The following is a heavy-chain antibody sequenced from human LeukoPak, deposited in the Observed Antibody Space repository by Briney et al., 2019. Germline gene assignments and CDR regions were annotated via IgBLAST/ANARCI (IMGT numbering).Heavy chain of an antibody. V-gene: IGHV3-73*01. D-gene: IGHD3-10*01. Sequence: PGGSLRLSCAASGFTFSGSAMHWVRQASGKGLEWVGRIRSKANSYATAYAASVKGRFTISRDDSKSIAYLQMNSLKTEDTAVYYCTRDRVNGWFGELLFLDYWGQGTLVTVSS. CDR1: GFTFSGSA. CDR2: IRSKANSYAT. J-gene: IGHJ4*02. CDR3: TRDRVNGWFGELLFLDY.